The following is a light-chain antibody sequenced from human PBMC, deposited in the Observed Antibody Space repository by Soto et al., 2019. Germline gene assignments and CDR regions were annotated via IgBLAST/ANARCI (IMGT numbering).Light chain of an antibody. J-gene: IGKJ4*01. Sequence: EIVLTQSPATLSLSPGERATLSCRASQSVSSYLAGYQQKPGQAPRLLIYDASNSATGIPARFSGSGSGTDFTLTISSLEPEDFAVYYCQQRSNWPLTFGGGTKVDIK. CDR3: QQRSNWPLT. V-gene: IGKV3-11*01. CDR1: QSVSSY. CDR2: DAS.